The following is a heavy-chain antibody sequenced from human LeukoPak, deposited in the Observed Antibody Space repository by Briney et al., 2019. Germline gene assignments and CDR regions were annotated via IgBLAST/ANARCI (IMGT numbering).Heavy chain of an antibody. CDR3: YGGNAES. CDR1: GFTFRTYW. J-gene: IGHJ1*01. D-gene: IGHD4-23*01. Sequence: PGGSLRLSCAASGFTFRTYWMSWVRETPGKGLEWVANIKPDGTEEYYVDSVKGRFTVSRDNPKNSLYLQMSSLRDEDTAVYYCYGGNAESWGQGTQVTVSS. V-gene: IGHV3-7*05. CDR2: IKPDGTEE.